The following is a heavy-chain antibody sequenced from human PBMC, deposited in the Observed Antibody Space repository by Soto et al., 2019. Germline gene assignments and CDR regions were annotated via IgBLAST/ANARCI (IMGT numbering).Heavy chain of an antibody. J-gene: IGHJ6*02. D-gene: IGHD5-12*01. CDR1: GYTFTNYG. CDR3: AREGVAPYYYYGMAV. CDR2: ISGYNGNT. V-gene: IGHV1-18*01. Sequence: EASVKVSCKASGYTFTNYGFSCVRQAPGQGLEWMGWISGYNGNTKYAEKFQGRVTMTTDTSTSTVYMELRSLRSDDTAVYYCAREGVAPYYYYGMAVWVQGTPVTVSS.